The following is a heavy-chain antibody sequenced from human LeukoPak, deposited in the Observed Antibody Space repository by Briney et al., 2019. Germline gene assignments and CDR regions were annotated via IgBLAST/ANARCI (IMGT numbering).Heavy chain of an antibody. J-gene: IGHJ5*02. CDR1: GGSVNRGSYY. V-gene: IGHV4-61*01. D-gene: IGHD3-10*01. Sequence: SETLSLTCTVSGGSVNRGSYYWSWIRQPPGKGLEWIGYIYYTGNTNYNPSLKSRVTMSLDTSRNQFSLKLSSLTAADTAVYYCARGKGTNNWFDPWGQGTLVTVSS. CDR3: ARGKGTNNWFDP. CDR2: IYYTGNT.